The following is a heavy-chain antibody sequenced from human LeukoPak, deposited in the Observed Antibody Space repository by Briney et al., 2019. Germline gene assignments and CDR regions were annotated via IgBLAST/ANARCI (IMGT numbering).Heavy chain of an antibody. CDR1: GGSISSGGYS. CDR3: ARDDYYGSLGY. Sequence: SETLSLTCAVSGGSISSGGYSWSWIRQPPGKGLEWIGYIYHSGSTYYNPSLKSRVTISVDRSKNQFSLKLSSVTAADTAVYYCARDDYYGSLGYWGQGTLVTVSS. CDR2: IYHSGST. D-gene: IGHD3-10*01. J-gene: IGHJ4*02. V-gene: IGHV4-30-2*01.